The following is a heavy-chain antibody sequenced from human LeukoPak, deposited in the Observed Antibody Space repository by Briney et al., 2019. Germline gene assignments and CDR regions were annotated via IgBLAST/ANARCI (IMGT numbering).Heavy chain of an antibody. CDR2: IYSGGST. CDR3: ARVIVATNTFDAFDI. CDR1: GFTVSSNY. J-gene: IGHJ3*02. D-gene: IGHD5-12*01. V-gene: IGHV3-66*01. Sequence: GGSLRLSCAASGFTVSSNYMSWVRQAPGKGLEWVSVIYSGGSTFYADSVKGRFTISRDNSKNTLYLQMNSLRAEDTAVYYCARVIVATNTFDAFDIWGQGTTVTVSS.